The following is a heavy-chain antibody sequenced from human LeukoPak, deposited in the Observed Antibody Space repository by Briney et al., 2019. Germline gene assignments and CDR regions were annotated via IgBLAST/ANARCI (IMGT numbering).Heavy chain of an antibody. Sequence: ALVKVSCKASGYTFTSYDINWVRQATGQGLEWMGWMNPNSGNTGYAQKFQGRVTMTRNTSISTAYMELSSLRSEDTAVYYCARGRRHYDFWSGYYRNYYFDYWGQGTLVTVSS. CDR1: GYTFTSYD. V-gene: IGHV1-8*01. D-gene: IGHD3-3*01. CDR3: ARGRRHYDFWSGYYRNYYFDY. J-gene: IGHJ4*02. CDR2: MNPNSGNT.